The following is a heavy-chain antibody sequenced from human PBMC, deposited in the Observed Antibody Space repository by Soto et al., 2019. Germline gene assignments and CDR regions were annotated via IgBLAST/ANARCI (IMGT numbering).Heavy chain of an antibody. Sequence: TGGSLRLSCAASGFTFSNYAMSWVRQAPGKGLEWVSVISNNGGSTYYADSVKGRFTISRDNSKNTLYLQMNSLRAEDTAVYYCAKDESAGYYYFDYWGKGTLVTVS. V-gene: IGHV3-23*01. CDR3: AKDESAGYYYFDY. J-gene: IGHJ4*02. CDR2: ISNNGGST. D-gene: IGHD3-9*01. CDR1: GFTFSNYA.